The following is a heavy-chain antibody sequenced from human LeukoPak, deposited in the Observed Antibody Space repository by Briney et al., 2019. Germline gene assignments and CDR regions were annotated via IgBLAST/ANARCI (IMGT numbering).Heavy chain of an antibody. CDR2: IYNSGST. V-gene: IGHV4-39*01. CDR1: GVSISTSNYY. D-gene: IGHD5-12*01. CDR3: TRHYYGGIQWFYGMDV. J-gene: IGHJ6*02. Sequence: PSETLSLTCTVSGVSISTSNYYWGWIRQSPGKGLEWIGNIYNSGSTYYFPSLKSRGTISVDSSKNQFSLKLRSVTAADTAVYYCTRHYYGGIQWFYGMDVWGQGATVTVSS.